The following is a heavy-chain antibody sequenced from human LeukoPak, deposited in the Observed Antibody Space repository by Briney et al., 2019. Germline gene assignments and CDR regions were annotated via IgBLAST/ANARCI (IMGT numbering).Heavy chain of an antibody. CDR3: VRDTPSSGSSLD. V-gene: IGHV3-23*01. CDR2: ISGSDTTT. Sequence: GGSLRLSCAASGFIFTNYALSWVRQAPGKGLEWVSSISGSDTTTFYADSVKGRFTISRDNSKNSLYLQMNSLRAEDTAVYYCVRDTPSSGSSLDWGQGTLVTVSS. CDR1: GFIFTNYA. J-gene: IGHJ4*02. D-gene: IGHD1-26*01.